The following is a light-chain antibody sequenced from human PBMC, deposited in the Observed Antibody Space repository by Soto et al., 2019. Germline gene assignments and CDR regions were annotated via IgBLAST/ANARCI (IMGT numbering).Light chain of an antibody. CDR1: QSISSY. Sequence: DIQTTQSPSSLSASVGDRVNITCRASQSISSYLNWYQQKPGKAPKLLVYAASRLQSGVPSRFSGTGSGTDFTLTSSSLQPEDFATYSCQQNFRTPFTFGPGNKLDIK. CDR3: QQNFRTPFT. J-gene: IGKJ3*01. CDR2: AAS. V-gene: IGKV1-39*01.